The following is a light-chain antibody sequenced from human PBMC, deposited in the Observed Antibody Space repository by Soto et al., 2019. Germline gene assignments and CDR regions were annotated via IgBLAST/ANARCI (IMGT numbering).Light chain of an antibody. Sequence: QSVLTQPPSVSGAPGQRVTISCTGSSSNIGAGYDVHWYQQLPGAAPKLLVSGDTNRPSGVPDRFSGSKSGTSASLAITGLRAEDEADYYCQSFDSSLSGGVFGGGTKVPVL. CDR3: QSFDSSLSGGV. CDR2: GDT. V-gene: IGLV1-40*01. CDR1: SSNIGAGYD. J-gene: IGLJ3*02.